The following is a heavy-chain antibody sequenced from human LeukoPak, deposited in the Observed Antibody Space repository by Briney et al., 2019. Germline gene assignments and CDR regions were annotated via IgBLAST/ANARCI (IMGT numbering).Heavy chain of an antibody. CDR1: GYTFTSYY. Sequence: ASVKVSCKASGYTFTSYYMHWVRQAPGQGLEWMGIINPSGGSTSYAQKFQGRVTMTRDTSTSTVYMELSSLRSEDTAVYYCARDHLTYGSQNWFDPWGQGTLVTVSS. CDR3: ARDHLTYGSQNWFDP. D-gene: IGHD3-10*01. V-gene: IGHV1-46*01. J-gene: IGHJ5*02. CDR2: INPSGGST.